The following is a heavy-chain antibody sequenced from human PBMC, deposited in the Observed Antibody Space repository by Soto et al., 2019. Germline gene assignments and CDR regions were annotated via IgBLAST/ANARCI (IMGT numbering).Heavy chain of an antibody. CDR3: SKVFGGSYYDCYFDP. V-gene: IGHV3-30*18. CDR1: GFTFSSYG. CDR2: IYYGGSSK. J-gene: IGHJ5*02. D-gene: IGHD1-26*01. Sequence: QVQLVESGGGVVQPGRSLRLSCAASGFTFSSYGMHWVRQAPGKGLEWVAVIYYGGSSKYYADSVKGRFTMSRDNPKTTVSLQMNSLRSEDTAVYYFSKVFGGSYYDCYFDPWGQGTLVTVSS.